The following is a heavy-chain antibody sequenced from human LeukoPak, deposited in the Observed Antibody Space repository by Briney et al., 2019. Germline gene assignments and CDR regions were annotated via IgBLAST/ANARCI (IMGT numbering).Heavy chain of an antibody. CDR1: GFTLSNYA. V-gene: IGHV3-23*01. D-gene: IGHD3-22*01. CDR3: AREIDSSGYQANYFDY. J-gene: IGHJ4*02. Sequence: GGSLRLSCEASGFTLSNYAMSWVRQALGKGLEWVSTLSGSGGTIYCADSVKGRFTISRDNSKNTLYLQVNSPRAEDTAIYYCAREIDSSGYQANYFDYWGQGTLVTVSS. CDR2: LSGSGGTI.